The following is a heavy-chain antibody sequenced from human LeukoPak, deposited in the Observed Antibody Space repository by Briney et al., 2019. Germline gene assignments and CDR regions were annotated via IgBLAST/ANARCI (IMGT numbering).Heavy chain of an antibody. CDR1: GFTFSSYG. D-gene: IGHD3-10*01. CDR2: IWYDGSNK. V-gene: IGHV3-33*06. J-gene: IGHJ4*02. Sequence: PGGSLRLSCAASGFTFSSYGMHWVRQAPDKGLEWVAVIWYDGSNKYYADSVKGRFTISRDNSKNTLYLQMNSLRAEDTAVYYCAKDGLLWFGELLGYFDYWGQGTLVTVSS. CDR3: AKDGLLWFGELLGYFDY.